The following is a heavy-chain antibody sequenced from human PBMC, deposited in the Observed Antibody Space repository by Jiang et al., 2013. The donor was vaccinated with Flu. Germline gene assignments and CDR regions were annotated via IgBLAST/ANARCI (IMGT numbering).Heavy chain of an antibody. J-gene: IGHJ6*02. CDR3: ARIQGLLWFGENDYGMDV. V-gene: IGHV2-26*01. CDR2: IFSNDEK. Sequence: KPTQTLTLTCTVSGFSLSNARMGVSWIRQPPGKALEWLAHIFSNDEKSYSTSLKSRLTISKDTSKSQVVLTMTNMDPVDTATYYCARIQGLLWFGENDYGMDVWGQGTTVTVSS. D-gene: IGHD3-10*01. CDR1: GFSLSNARMG.